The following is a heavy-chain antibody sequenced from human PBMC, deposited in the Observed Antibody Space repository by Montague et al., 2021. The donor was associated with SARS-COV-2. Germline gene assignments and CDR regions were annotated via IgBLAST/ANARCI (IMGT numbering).Heavy chain of an antibody. D-gene: IGHD3-22*01. CDR1: GGSISSDGYY. CDR2: IFYSGXP. Sequence: TLSLTCTVSGGSISSDGYYWSWIRQPPGKGLEWIGNIFYSGXPXYXXSLESRSTISLDTSKNQFSLRLSSVAAADTAVYYCARVRDSSGHDYWGQGTLVTVSS. CDR3: ARVRDSSGHDY. J-gene: IGHJ4*02. V-gene: IGHV4-30-4*08.